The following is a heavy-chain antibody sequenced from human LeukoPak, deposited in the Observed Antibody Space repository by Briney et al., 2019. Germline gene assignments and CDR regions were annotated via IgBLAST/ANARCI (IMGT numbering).Heavy chain of an antibody. D-gene: IGHD5-18*01. CDR3: AKQYSYGTYYFDY. V-gene: IGHV3-21*04. CDR2: ISSSSSYI. J-gene: IGHJ4*02. Sequence: PGGSLRLSCAASGFTFSSYSMNWVRQAPGKGLEWVSSISSSSSYIYYADSVKGRFTISRDNAKNSLYLQMNSLRAEDTAVYYCAKQYSYGTYYFDYWGQGTLVTVSS. CDR1: GFTFSSYS.